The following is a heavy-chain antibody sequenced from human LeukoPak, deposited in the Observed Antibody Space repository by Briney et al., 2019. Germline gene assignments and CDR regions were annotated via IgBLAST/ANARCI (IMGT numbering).Heavy chain of an antibody. CDR2: INPSGGST. J-gene: IGHJ3*02. CDR3: AREPRRDGYNTQPHAFDM. Sequence: GASVTVSFKASGYTFTIYYMHWVRQAPGQGLEWMGIINPSGGSTSYAQKFQGRLSMTRDTSTSTDYMGLSSLRSEDTAVYYCAREPRRDGYNTQPHAFDMWGQGTMVTVSS. CDR1: GYTFTIYY. D-gene: IGHD5-24*01. V-gene: IGHV1-46*01.